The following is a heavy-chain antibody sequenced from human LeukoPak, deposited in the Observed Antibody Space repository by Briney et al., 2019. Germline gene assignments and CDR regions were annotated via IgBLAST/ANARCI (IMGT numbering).Heavy chain of an antibody. D-gene: IGHD5-24*01. CDR3: ARRRDGYNEDFFDY. V-gene: IGHV4-39*01. J-gene: IGHJ4*02. Sequence: YPSETLSLTCTVSGGSITSSSYYWVWIRQPPGKGLEWIGSIFHSGSTYYNASLKSRVTISVDTSRNQFSLKLSSVTAADTAVYYCARRRDGYNEDFFDYWGQGTLVTVSS. CDR1: GGSITSSSYY. CDR2: IFHSGST.